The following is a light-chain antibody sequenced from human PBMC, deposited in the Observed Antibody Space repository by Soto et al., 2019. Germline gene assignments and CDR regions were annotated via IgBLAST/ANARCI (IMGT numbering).Light chain of an antibody. CDR2: DAS. CDR3: QQRSNWPLT. Sequence: EIVLTQSPATLSLSPGERATLSCRASQSVAIYLAWYQQKPGQAPRLLIYDASNRATGIPARFSGSGSETDFTLTISSLEPEDFAVSYCQQRSNWPLTFGGGTRVEIK. V-gene: IGKV3-11*01. CDR1: QSVAIY. J-gene: IGKJ4*01.